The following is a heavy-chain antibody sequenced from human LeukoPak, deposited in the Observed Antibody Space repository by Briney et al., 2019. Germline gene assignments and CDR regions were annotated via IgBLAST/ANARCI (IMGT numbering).Heavy chain of an antibody. CDR3: AKDKY. V-gene: IGHV3-30*18. J-gene: IGHJ4*02. CDR1: GFTFSSYG. Sequence: GGSLRLSCAASGFTFSSYGMHWVRQTPGKGLEWVAVISYDGYYKYYANSVKGRFTISSDNSKNTLYLQMNSLRPEDTAVYYCAKDKYWGQGTLVSVSS. CDR2: ISYDGYYK.